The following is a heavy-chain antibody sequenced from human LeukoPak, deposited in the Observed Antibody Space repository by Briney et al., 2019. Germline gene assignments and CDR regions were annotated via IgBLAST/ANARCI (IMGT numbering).Heavy chain of an antibody. CDR1: GYTFTSYG. CDR3: ARDSKTLLLWFGELRGPTCAFDI. J-gene: IGHJ3*02. Sequence: ASVKVSCKASGYTFTSYGISWVRQAPGQGLEWMGWISAYNGNTNYAQKLQGRVTMTTDTSTSTAYMELRSLRSDDTAVYYCARDSKTLLLWFGELRGPTCAFDIWGQGTMVTVSS. V-gene: IGHV1-18*01. D-gene: IGHD3-10*01. CDR2: ISAYNGNT.